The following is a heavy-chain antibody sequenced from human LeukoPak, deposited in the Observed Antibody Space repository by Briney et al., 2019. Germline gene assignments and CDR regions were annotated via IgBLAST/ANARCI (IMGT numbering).Heavy chain of an antibody. J-gene: IGHJ3*01. V-gene: IGHV3-7*03. Sequence: GGSLRLSCAVSGFTFSGFWMSWPRQAPGKGLEWVASINSDGSEGYYADVVKGRFTISRDNAKNSLYLQINSLRAEDTAVYYCARSSYSSSSSVWGQGTMVTVSS. CDR2: INSDGSEG. D-gene: IGHD6-6*01. CDR3: ARSSYSSSSSV. CDR1: GFTFSGFW.